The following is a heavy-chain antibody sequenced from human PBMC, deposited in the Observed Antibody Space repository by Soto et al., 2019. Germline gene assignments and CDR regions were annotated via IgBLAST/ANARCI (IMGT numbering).Heavy chain of an antibody. D-gene: IGHD5-18*01. CDR1: GFTFSSYG. CDR2: IWYDGSNK. V-gene: IGHV3-33*01. Sequence: PGGSLRLSCAASGFTFSSYGMHWVRQAPGKGLEWVAVIWYDGSNKYYADSVKGRFTISRDNSKNTLYLQMNSLGAEDTAVYYCARDKGLYSYVHTFDYWGQGNLVTVSS. J-gene: IGHJ4*02. CDR3: ARDKGLYSYVHTFDY.